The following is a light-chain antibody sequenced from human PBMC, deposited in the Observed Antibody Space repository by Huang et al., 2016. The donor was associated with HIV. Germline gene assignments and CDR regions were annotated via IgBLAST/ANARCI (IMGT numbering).Light chain of an antibody. CDR3: HQYGSPPFT. Sequence: EIVLTQSPGTLSLSPGERATLSCRAMQSISSSSLAWYLQKPGQAPTLLIHGASTRATDIPDRFSGSGSGTDFTLTISRLEPEDFAVYYCHQYGSPPFTFGPGTKVDIK. CDR1: QSISSSS. CDR2: GAS. V-gene: IGKV3-20*01. J-gene: IGKJ3*01.